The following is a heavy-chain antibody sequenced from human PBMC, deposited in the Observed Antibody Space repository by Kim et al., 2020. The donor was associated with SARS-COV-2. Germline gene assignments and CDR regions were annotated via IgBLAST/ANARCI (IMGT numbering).Heavy chain of an antibody. D-gene: IGHD3-16*01. CDR3: ARDLAKGG. Sequence: GRFTGYADSVKGRFIISRDNAKNTLYLQINSLTDEDTAVYYCARDLAKGGWGQGILVTVSS. CDR2: GRFT. V-gene: IGHV3-74*01. J-gene: IGHJ4*02.